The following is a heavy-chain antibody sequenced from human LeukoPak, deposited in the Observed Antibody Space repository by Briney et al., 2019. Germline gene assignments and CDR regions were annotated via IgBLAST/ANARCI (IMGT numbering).Heavy chain of an antibody. J-gene: IGHJ4*02. CDR1: GYTFTGYY. CDR2: ISGYNGNT. V-gene: IGHV1-18*04. CDR3: ARSRGASSYYFDY. D-gene: IGHD1-26*01. Sequence: PAASVKVSCKASGYTFTGYYMHWVRQAPGQGLEWMGWISGYNGNTNYAQKLQGRVTMTTDTSTSTAYMELRSLRSDDTAVYYCARSRGASSYYFDYWGQGTLVTVSS.